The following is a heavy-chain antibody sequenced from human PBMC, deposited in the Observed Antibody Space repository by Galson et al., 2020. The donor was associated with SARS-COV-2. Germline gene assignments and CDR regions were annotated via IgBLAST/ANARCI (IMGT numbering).Heavy chain of an antibody. D-gene: IGHD2-8*02. Sequence: GGSLRLSCAASGFTFTSYAMNWVRQAPGKGLEWVSAISVSGNSAYYADSVKGRFTISRDNSRNTLYLQVNSLRAEDTAVYYCAGEWWGTSNSKAEEYYFDYWGQGTLVTVSS. CDR2: ISVSGNSA. CDR3: AGEWWGTSNSKAEEYYFDY. CDR1: GFTFTSYA. J-gene: IGHJ4*02. V-gene: IGHV3-23*01.